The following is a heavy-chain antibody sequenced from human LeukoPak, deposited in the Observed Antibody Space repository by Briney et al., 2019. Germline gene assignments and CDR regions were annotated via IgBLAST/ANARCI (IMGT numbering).Heavy chain of an antibody. CDR3: AKTRSSGSYASVEG. J-gene: IGHJ6*04. CDR1: GFTFSSYA. Sequence: TGGSLRLSCAASGFTFSSYAMSWVPQAPGKGLEWVSGISGSGGGTYYADTVKGRFTISRDNSKHTLYLQMNSLRAKDTAIYYCAKTRSSGSYASVEGWGKGATVTVSS. D-gene: IGHD1-26*01. V-gene: IGHV3-23*01. CDR2: ISGSGGGT.